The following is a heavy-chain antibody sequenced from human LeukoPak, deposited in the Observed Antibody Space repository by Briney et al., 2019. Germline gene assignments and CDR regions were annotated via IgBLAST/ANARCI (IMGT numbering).Heavy chain of an antibody. Sequence: SQTLSLTCDISGDTVSSNSATWNWIRQSPSRGLEWLGRTYYRSKWYYDYAVSVKSRITISPDTSKNQFSLQLNSVTADDTAVYYCARGFALDFWGQGTMVTVSS. V-gene: IGHV6-1*01. CDR3: ARGFALDF. CDR2: TYYRSKWYY. CDR1: GDTVSSNSAT. J-gene: IGHJ3*01.